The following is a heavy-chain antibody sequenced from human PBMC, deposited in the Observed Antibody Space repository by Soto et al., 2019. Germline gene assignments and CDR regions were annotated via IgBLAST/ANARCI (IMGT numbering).Heavy chain of an antibody. D-gene: IGHD5-12*01. Sequence: SETLSLTCAVSGGSISSGGYSWSWIRQPPGKGLEWIGYIYHSGSTYYNPSLKSRVTISVDRSKNQFSLKLSSVTAADTAVYYCAGSRDGYNYDYWGQGTLVTVSS. J-gene: IGHJ4*02. CDR2: IYHSGST. V-gene: IGHV4-30-2*01. CDR3: AGSRDGYNYDY. CDR1: GGSISSGGYS.